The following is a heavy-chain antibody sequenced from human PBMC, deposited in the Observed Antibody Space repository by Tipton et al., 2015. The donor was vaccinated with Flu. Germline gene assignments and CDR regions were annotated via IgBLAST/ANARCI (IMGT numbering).Heavy chain of an antibody. CDR2: INPKSGDT. CDR1: GYTFTAYY. D-gene: IGHD5-18*01. Sequence: QVQLVQSGAEVKKPGASVKVSCKASGYTFTAYYIHWVRQAPGQGLEWMGWINPKSGDTKYAQNFQGRVTMTRDTSITTVYMELTGLTSDDTAIYYCARTWIQLWTPDFDYWGQGTLVTVSS. J-gene: IGHJ4*02. CDR3: ARTWIQLWTPDFDY. V-gene: IGHV1-2*02.